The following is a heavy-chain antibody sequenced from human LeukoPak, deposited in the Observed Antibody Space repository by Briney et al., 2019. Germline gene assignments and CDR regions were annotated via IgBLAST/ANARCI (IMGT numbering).Heavy chain of an antibody. J-gene: IGHJ3*02. CDR3: AGGPGLRFLEWLLPRGAFDI. CDR2: IYTSGST. V-gene: IGHV4-4*07. D-gene: IGHD3-3*01. Sequence: NPSETLSLTCTVSGGSISSYYWSWIRQPAGKGLEWIGRIYTSGSTNYNPSLKSRVTMSVDTSKNQFSLKLSSVTAADTAVYYCAGGPGLRFLEWLLPRGAFDIWGQGTMVTVSS. CDR1: GGSISSYY.